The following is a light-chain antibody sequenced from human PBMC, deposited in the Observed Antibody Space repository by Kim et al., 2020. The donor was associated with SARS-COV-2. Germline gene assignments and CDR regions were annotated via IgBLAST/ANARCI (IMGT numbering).Light chain of an antibody. CDR3: QQYSAYPRT. J-gene: IGKJ1*01. Sequence: GFVGDRDTITCRASQSISVWLAWYQQKPGKAPKLLIYKASSLESGVPSRFSGSVSGTEFILTIDSLQPDDFGTYFCQQYSAYPRTFGQGTKVDIK. CDR2: KAS. CDR1: QSISVW. V-gene: IGKV1-5*03.